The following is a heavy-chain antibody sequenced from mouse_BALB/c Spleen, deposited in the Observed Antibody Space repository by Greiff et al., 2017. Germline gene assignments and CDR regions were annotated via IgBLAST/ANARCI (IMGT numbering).Heavy chain of an antibody. CDR2: IWSGGST. CDR1: GFSLTSYG. CDR3: ASPHYYGYDYYAMDY. Sequence: QVQLQQSGPGLVQPSQSLSITCTVSGFSLTSYGVHWVRQSPGKGLEWLGVIWSGGSTDYNAAFISRLSISKDNSKSQVFFKMNSLQANDTAIYYCASPHYYGYDYYAMDYWGQGTSVTVSS. V-gene: IGHV2-2*02. J-gene: IGHJ4*01. D-gene: IGHD1-2*01.